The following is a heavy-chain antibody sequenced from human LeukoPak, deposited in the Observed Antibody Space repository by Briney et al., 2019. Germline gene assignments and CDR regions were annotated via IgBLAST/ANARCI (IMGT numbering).Heavy chain of an antibody. CDR3: ARGQVALDY. D-gene: IGHD5-12*01. J-gene: IGHJ4*02. Sequence: SETLSLTCTVSDGSISTYYWSWIRQPPGKGLEWIGEINHSGSTNYNPSLKSRVTISVDTSKNQFSLKLSSVTAADTAVYYCARGQVALDYWGQGTLVTVSS. V-gene: IGHV4-34*01. CDR1: DGSISTYY. CDR2: INHSGST.